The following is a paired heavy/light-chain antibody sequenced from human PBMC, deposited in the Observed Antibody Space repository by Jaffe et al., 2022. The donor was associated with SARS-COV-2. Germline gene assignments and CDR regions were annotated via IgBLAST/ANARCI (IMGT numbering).Light chain of an antibody. Sequence: DIQMTQSPSSLSASVGDRVTITCRASQSISNYLNWYQQKPGKAPKLLISTASNLQSGVPSRFSGSGSGTDFTLTISSLQPEDSATYYCQQSYSSPPPTFGGGTKVEIK. CDR1: QSISNY. J-gene: IGKJ4*01. CDR3: QQSYSSPPPT. V-gene: IGKV1-39*01. CDR2: TAS.
Heavy chain of an antibody. V-gene: IGHV3-23*04. Sequence: EVQLVESGGGLVQPGGSLRLSCAASGFTFSTYAMCWVRQAPGKGLEWVSAISDSGDRTYYADFVKGRFTISRDNSKNTLYLQMSSLRADDTAVYYCAKDAPRRSGWYYFEYWGQGILVTVSS. CDR1: GFTFSTYA. D-gene: IGHD6-19*01. J-gene: IGHJ4*02. CDR3: AKDAPRRSGWYYFEY. CDR2: ISDSGDRT.